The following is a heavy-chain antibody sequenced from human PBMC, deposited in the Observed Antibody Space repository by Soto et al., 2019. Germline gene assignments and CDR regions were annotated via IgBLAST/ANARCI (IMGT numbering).Heavy chain of an antibody. D-gene: IGHD1-26*01. CDR2: ISGSGGST. CDR1: GFTFSSYA. J-gene: IGHJ4*02. V-gene: IGHV3-23*01. CDR3: AKASYADQVGATYYFDY. Sequence: EVQLLESGGGLVQPGGSLRLSCAASGFTFSSYAMSWVRQAPGKGLEWVSAISGSGGSTYYADSVKGRFTISRDNSKNTLYLQMNSLRAEDTAVYYCAKASYADQVGATYYFDYWGQGTLVTVSS.